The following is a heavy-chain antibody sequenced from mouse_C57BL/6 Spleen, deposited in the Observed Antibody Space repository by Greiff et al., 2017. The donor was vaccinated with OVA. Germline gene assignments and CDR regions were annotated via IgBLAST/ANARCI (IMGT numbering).Heavy chain of an antibody. CDR3: ARWGIDGGSY. CDR1: GFTFSDYG. J-gene: IGHJ2*01. CDR2: ISSGSSTI. V-gene: IGHV5-17*01. Sequence: EVQVVESGGGLVKPGGSLKLSCAASGFTFSDYGMHWVRQAPEKGLEWVAYISSGSSTIYYADTVKGRFPISRDNAKNTLFLQMTSLRSEDTAMYYCARWGIDGGSYWGQGTTLTVSS.